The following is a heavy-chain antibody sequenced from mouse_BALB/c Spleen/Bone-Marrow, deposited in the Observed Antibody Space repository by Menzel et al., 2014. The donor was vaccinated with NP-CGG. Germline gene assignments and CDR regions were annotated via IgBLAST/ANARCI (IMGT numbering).Heavy chain of an antibody. CDR2: ISSGGSYT. CDR1: GFTFSSYG. D-gene: IGHD2-4*01. J-gene: IGHJ4*01. V-gene: IGHV5-6*01. Sequence: EVQRQQFGGGFGWPGGSPKLSCAASGFTFSSYGMSWVRQTPDKMLDWVATISSGGSYTYYPDSVKGRFTISRDNAKNTLYLQMSSLKSEDTAMYYCARWDYVVGSYAMDYWGQGTSVTVSS. CDR3: ARWDYVVGSYAMDY.